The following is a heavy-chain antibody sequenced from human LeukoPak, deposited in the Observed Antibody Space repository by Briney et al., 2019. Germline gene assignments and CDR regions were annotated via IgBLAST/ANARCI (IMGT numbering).Heavy chain of an antibody. CDR3: ARDGQRTTGLTYFDY. D-gene: IGHD1-1*01. V-gene: IGHV1-2*02. Sequence: ASVKVSCKASGYTFTGYYMHWVRQAPGQGLEWMGWINPDSGGTNYAQKFQGRVTMTRDTSISTAYMELSRLRSEDTAVYYCARDGQRTTGLTYFDYWGQGTLVTVSS. CDR2: INPDSGGT. CDR1: GYTFTGYY. J-gene: IGHJ4*02.